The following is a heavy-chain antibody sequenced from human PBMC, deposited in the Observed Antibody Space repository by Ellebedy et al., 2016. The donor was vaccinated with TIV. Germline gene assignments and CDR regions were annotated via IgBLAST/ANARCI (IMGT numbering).Heavy chain of an antibody. J-gene: IGHJ6*03. Sequence: GESLKISXAASGFTFSSYAMSWVRQAPGKGLEWVSAISGSGGSTYYADSVKGRFTISRDNSKNTLYLQMNSLRAEDTAVYYCAREPSRGYYYYMDVWGKGTTVTVSS. D-gene: IGHD3-16*01. CDR3: AREPSRGYYYYMDV. CDR2: ISGSGGST. CDR1: GFTFSSYA. V-gene: IGHV3-23*01.